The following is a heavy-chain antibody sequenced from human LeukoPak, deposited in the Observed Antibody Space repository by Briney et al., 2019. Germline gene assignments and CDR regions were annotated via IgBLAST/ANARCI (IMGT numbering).Heavy chain of an antibody. D-gene: IGHD1-26*01. V-gene: IGHV3-49*04. CDR2: IRSKTSGGTT. CDR3: TRGDGSGSY. J-gene: IGHJ4*02. Sequence: GRCVRLSCTASGFTFGDYAMSWVRQAPGKGLDWIGFIRSKTSGGTTEYAASVKGRFTILRDDSKSIAYLQINSLKTEDTAVYYCTRGDGSGSYWGQGTLVTVST. CDR1: GFTFGDYA.